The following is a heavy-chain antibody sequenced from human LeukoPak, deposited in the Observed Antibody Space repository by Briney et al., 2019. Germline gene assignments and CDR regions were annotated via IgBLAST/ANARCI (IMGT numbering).Heavy chain of an antibody. V-gene: IGHV1-69*04. D-gene: IGHD3-10*01. Sequence: SVKVSCKASGGTFSSYAISWVRQAPGQGPEWMGRIIPIFGIANYAQKFQGRVTITADKSTSTAYMELSSLRSEDTAVYYCAISPRDYYGSGSYEYYFDYWGQGTLVTVSS. CDR3: AISPRDYYGSGSYEYYFDY. J-gene: IGHJ4*02. CDR1: GGTFSSYA. CDR2: IIPIFGIA.